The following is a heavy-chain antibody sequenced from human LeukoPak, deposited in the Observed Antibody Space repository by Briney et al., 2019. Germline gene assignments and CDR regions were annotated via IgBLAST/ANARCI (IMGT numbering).Heavy chain of an antibody. CDR2: INPNSGGT. CDR1: GYTFTGYY. V-gene: IGHV1-2*02. Sequence: ASVKVSCKASGYTFTGYYMHWVRQAPGQGLEWMGWINPNSGGTNYAQKFQGRVTMTRDTSISTAYMELSRLRSDDTAVYYCARGWTYYDFWSGQNWFDPWGQGTLVTVSS. J-gene: IGHJ5*02. CDR3: ARGWTYYDFWSGQNWFDP. D-gene: IGHD3-3*01.